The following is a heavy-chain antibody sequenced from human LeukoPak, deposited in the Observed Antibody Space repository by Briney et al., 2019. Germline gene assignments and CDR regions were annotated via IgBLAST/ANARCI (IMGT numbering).Heavy chain of an antibody. V-gene: IGHV3-21*01. D-gene: IGHD1-26*01. J-gene: IGHJ4*02. CDR2: ISSSSSYI. CDR3: ARDPSPVGATPFDY. CDR1: GFTFSSYS. Sequence: AGGSLRLSCAASGFTFSSYSMNWVRQAPGKGLEWVSSISSSSSYIYYADSVKGRFTISRDNAKSSLYLQMNSLRAEDTAVYYCARDPSPVGATPFDYWGQGTLVTVSS.